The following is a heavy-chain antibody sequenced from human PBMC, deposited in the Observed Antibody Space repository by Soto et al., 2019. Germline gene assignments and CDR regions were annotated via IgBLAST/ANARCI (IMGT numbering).Heavy chain of an antibody. D-gene: IGHD5-18*01. CDR2: IYYSGST. CDR1: GGSISSSSYF. CDR3: ARHPGYGLYNYDY. J-gene: IGHJ4*02. Sequence: SETLSLTCTVSGGSISSSSYFWGWIRQPPGKGLEWIGSIYYSGSTYYNPSLKSRVTISVDTSKSQFSLKLSSVTAADTAVYYCARHPGYGLYNYDYWGQGTLVTVSS. V-gene: IGHV4-39*01.